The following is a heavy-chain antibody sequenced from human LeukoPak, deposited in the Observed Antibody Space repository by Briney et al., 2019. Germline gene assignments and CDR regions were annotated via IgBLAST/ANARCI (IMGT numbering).Heavy chain of an antibody. D-gene: IGHD6-19*01. CDR1: DGSINNYY. Sequence: KSSETLSLTCTVSDGSINNYYWSWIPQPPGKGLEWIGYTYYDGSTNYNPSLKGRVTLSVDSSKTQFSLKLNSVTASDTAVYFCARNAAVATSRSWFDPWGQGTLVTVSS. V-gene: IGHV4-59*08. CDR2: TYYDGST. CDR3: ARNAAVATSRSWFDP. J-gene: IGHJ5*02.